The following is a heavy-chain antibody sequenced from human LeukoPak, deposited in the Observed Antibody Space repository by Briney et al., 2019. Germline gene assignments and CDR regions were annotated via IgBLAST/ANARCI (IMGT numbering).Heavy chain of an antibody. CDR2: ISGSGGST. V-gene: IGHV3-23*01. CDR3: AKSDVWGSYRNAFDI. Sequence: GGTLRLSCAASGFTFSSYGMSWVRQAPGKGLEWVSAISGSGGSTYYADSVKGRFTISRDNSKNTLYLQMNSLRAEDTAVYYCAKSDVWGSYRNAFDIWGQGTMVTVSS. D-gene: IGHD3-16*02. J-gene: IGHJ3*02. CDR1: GFTFSSYG.